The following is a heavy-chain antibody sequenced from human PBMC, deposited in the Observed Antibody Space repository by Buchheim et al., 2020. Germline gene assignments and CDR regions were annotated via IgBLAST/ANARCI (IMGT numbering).Heavy chain of an antibody. J-gene: IGHJ4*02. V-gene: IGHV3-30-3*01. CDR3: ARDRPYRSYGFDY. CDR1: GFTFSSYA. CDR2: ISYDGSNK. Sequence: QVQLVESGGGVVQPGRSLRLSCAASGFTFSSYAMHWVRQAPGKGLEWVAVISYDGSNKYYADSVKGRFTISRDNSKNTLYLQMNSLRAEDTAVYYCARDRPYRSYGFDYWGQGTL. D-gene: IGHD5-18*01.